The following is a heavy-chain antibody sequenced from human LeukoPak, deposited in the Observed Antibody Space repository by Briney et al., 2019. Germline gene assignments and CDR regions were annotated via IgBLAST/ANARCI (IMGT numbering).Heavy chain of an antibody. D-gene: IGHD6-19*01. Sequence: SETLSLTCTVSVGSISTFYWSCIRQPPGKGLECIGYINYSGSAGYNPSLKSRVTMSVDTSRNQFSLKLRSVTAADTAIYYCARRKGIGGYKDWFDPWGQGTLVTVSS. CDR3: ARRKGIGGYKDWFDP. CDR2: INYSGSA. J-gene: IGHJ5*02. V-gene: IGHV4-59*08. CDR1: VGSISTFY.